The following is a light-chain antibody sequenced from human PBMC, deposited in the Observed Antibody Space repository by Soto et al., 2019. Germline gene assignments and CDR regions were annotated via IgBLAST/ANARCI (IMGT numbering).Light chain of an antibody. CDR2: GAS. CDR1: QSVSSN. J-gene: IGKJ3*01. V-gene: IGKV3-20*01. Sequence: EIAMTQSPATLSVSPGERATLSCRASQSVSSNLAWYQQKPGQAPRLLISGASNRATGIPDRFSGSGSGTDFTLTISRLEPEDFAVYYCQQYGSSPFTFGPGTKVDIK. CDR3: QQYGSSPFT.